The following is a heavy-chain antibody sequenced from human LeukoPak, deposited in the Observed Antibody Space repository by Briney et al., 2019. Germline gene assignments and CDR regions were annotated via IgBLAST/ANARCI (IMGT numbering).Heavy chain of an antibody. Sequence: GGSLRLSCAASGFTFSSYSMNWVRQAPGKGLKWVSYISSSGSTIYYADSVKGRFTISRDNAKNSLYLQMNSLRAEDTAVYYCAELGITMIGGVWGKGTTVTISS. CDR1: GFTFSSYS. J-gene: IGHJ6*04. D-gene: IGHD3-10*02. CDR2: ISSSGSTI. CDR3: AELGITMIGGV. V-gene: IGHV3-48*04.